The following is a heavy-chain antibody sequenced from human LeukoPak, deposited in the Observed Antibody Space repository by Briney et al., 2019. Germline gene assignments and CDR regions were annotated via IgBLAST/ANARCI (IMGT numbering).Heavy chain of an antibody. D-gene: IGHD2-2*01. Sequence: GGSLRLSCAASGFTFSSYAMSWVRQAPGKGLEWVSAISGSGGSTYYADSVKGRFTISRDNSKNTLYLQMNGLRAEDTAVYYCAKDHGYCSSTSRPVDYWGQGTLVTVSS. CDR1: GFTFSSYA. V-gene: IGHV3-23*01. J-gene: IGHJ4*02. CDR3: AKDHGYCSSTSRPVDY. CDR2: ISGSGGST.